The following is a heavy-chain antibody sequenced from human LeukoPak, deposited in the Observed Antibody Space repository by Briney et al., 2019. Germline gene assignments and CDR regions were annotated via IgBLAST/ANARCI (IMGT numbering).Heavy chain of an antibody. J-gene: IGHJ3*02. CDR3: ATGARIAAAGTDAFDI. V-gene: IGHV1-24*01. Sequence: ASVRVSCKVSGYTLTELSMHWVRQAPGKGLEWMGGFDPEDGETIYAQKFQGRVTMTEDTSTDTAYMELSSLRSEDTAVYYCATGARIAAAGTDAFDIWGQGTMVTASS. CDR2: FDPEDGET. CDR1: GYTLTELS. D-gene: IGHD6-13*01.